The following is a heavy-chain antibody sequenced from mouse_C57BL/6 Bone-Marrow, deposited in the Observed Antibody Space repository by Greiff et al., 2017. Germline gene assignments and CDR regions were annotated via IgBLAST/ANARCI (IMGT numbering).Heavy chain of an antibody. D-gene: IGHD2-5*01. J-gene: IGHJ2*01. Sequence: EVQLQQSGEGLVKPGGSLKLSCAASGFTFSSYAMSWVRQTPEKRLEWVAYISSGGDYIYYADTVKGRFTISRDNARNTLYLQMSSLKSEDTAMYYCTRDRYSNYDYWGQGTTLTVSS. CDR1: GFTFSSYA. CDR3: TRDRYSNYDY. V-gene: IGHV5-9-1*02. CDR2: ISSGGDYI.